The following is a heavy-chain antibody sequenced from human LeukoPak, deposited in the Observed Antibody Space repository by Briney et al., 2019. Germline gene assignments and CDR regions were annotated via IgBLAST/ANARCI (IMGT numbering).Heavy chain of an antibody. CDR1: GYSFTSYW. CDR3: ARGDCSGGSCYREGLYYFDY. D-gene: IGHD2-15*01. Sequence: GESLKISCKGSGYSFTSYWIGWVRQMPGKALEWMGIIYPGDSDTRYSPSFQGQVTISADKSISTAYLQWSSLKASDTAMYYCARGDCSGGSCYREGLYYFDYWGQGTLVTVSS. CDR2: IYPGDSDT. J-gene: IGHJ4*02. V-gene: IGHV5-51*01.